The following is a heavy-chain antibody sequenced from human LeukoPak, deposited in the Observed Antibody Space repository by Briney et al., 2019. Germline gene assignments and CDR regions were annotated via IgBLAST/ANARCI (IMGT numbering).Heavy chain of an antibody. CDR2: IYYSGST. CDR1: GGSISSYY. CDR3: ARDSSYSSSWYVGYYGMDV. D-gene: IGHD6-13*01. Sequence: SETQSLTCTVSGGSISSYYWSWIRQPPGKGLEWIGYIYYSGSTNYNPSLKSRVTISVDTSKNQFSLKLSSVTAADTAVYYCARDSSYSSSWYVGYYGMDVWGKGTTVTVSS. J-gene: IGHJ6*04. V-gene: IGHV4-59*01.